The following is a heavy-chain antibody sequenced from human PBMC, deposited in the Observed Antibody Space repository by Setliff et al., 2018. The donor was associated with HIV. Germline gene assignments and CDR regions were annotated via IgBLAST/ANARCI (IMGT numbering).Heavy chain of an antibody. D-gene: IGHD2-15*01. CDR1: GYTFSDYY. Sequence: ASVKVSCKASGYTFSDYYMHWVRQAPGQGLEWMGWINPNRGGTNYAQKFQGRVTMTRDTSISTAYMELSRLLSDDTAVYYCARQGGGYCSGGNCPNWFDPWGQGTLVTVSS. V-gene: IGHV1-2*02. J-gene: IGHJ5*02. CDR2: INPNRGGT. CDR3: ARQGGGYCSGGNCPNWFDP.